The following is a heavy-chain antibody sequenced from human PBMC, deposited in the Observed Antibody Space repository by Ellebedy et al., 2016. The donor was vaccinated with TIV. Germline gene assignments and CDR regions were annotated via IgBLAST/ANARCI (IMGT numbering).Heavy chain of an antibody. Sequence: GESLKISCAASGFTFSSYSMNWVRQAPGKGLEWVSSISSSSSYIYYADSVKGRFTISRDNAKNSLYLQMNSLRAEDTAVYYCARYPVAGTFDYWGQGTLVTVSS. J-gene: IGHJ4*02. CDR2: ISSSSSYI. D-gene: IGHD6-19*01. V-gene: IGHV3-21*01. CDR3: ARYPVAGTFDY. CDR1: GFTFSSYS.